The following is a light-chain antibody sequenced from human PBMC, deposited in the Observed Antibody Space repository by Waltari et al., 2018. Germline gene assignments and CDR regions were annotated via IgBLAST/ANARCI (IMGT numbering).Light chain of an antibody. J-gene: IGLJ3*02. CDR2: GVS. V-gene: IGLV2-14*03. Sequence: QSALTQPASVSGSPGQSITISCTGSDSDIVPYNYVSWYQQHPGRAPKLIIFGVSDRPSGVSNRCSGSKSGHTASLTISGLQAEDEADYYCSSFTRSRTWLFGGGTKVTVL. CDR3: SSFTRSRTWL. CDR1: DSDIVPYNY.